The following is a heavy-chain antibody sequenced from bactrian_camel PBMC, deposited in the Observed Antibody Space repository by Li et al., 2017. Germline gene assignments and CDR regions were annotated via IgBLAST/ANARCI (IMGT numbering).Heavy chain of an antibody. J-gene: IGHJ4*01. V-gene: IGHV3S1*01. Sequence: HVQLVESGGGSVQAGGSLTLSCAAGRYTYKRNCMGWFRQRPGKDREGLAVLRIGGATTTYADSVKGRFAISRDNAKNTVYLQMNSLKPEDTATYYCAAFCSGGYWSFKYWGQGTQVTVS. D-gene: IGHD2*01. CDR2: LRIGGATT. CDR3: AAFCSGGYWSFKY. CDR1: RYTYKRNC.